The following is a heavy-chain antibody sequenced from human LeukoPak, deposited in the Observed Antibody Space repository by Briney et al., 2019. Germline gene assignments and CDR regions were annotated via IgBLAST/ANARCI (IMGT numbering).Heavy chain of an antibody. D-gene: IGHD3-10*01. CDR2: IYYSGST. CDR3: ARSHMVRGIDY. J-gene: IGHJ4*02. CDR1: GDSISSYY. Sequence: SETLSLTCTVSGDSISSYYWTWIRQPPGKGLEWIGYIYYSGSTNYNPSFKSRVTISVDTSKNQFSLKLSSVTAADTAVYYCARSHMVRGIDYWGQGTLVTVSS. V-gene: IGHV4-59*08.